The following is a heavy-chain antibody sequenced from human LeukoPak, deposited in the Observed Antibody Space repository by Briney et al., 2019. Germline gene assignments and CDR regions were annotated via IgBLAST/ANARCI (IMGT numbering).Heavy chain of an antibody. V-gene: IGHV4-59*11. D-gene: IGHD2-2*01. J-gene: IGHJ5*02. Sequence: PSETLSLTCTVSGGSISSHYWSWIRQPPGKGLEWIGYIYYSGGTNYNPSLKSRVTISVDTSKNQFSLKLSSVTAADTAVYYCASFYCSSTSCYGRFDPWGQGTLVTVSS. CDR2: IYYSGGT. CDR1: GGSISSHY. CDR3: ASFYCSSTSCYGRFDP.